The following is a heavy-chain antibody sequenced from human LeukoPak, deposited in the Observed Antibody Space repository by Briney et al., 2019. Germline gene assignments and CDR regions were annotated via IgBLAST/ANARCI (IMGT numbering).Heavy chain of an antibody. CDR1: GESFSRCH. J-gene: IGHJ4*02. CDR3: ARCGRLSYGSGRPSLY. CDR2: INHSGST. D-gene: IGHD3-10*01. Sequence: SETLSLICALYGESFSRCHWICIRQPPGKGLEWIGEINHSGSTNYNPSLKSRVTISVDTSKNQFSLKLSSVTAADTAVYYCARCGRLSYGSGRPSLYWGQGTLVTVSS. V-gene: IGHV4-34*01.